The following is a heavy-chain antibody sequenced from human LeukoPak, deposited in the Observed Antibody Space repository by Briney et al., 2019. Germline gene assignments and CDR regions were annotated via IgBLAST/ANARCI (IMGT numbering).Heavy chain of an antibody. CDR1: GFTFGTCA. Sequence: PGGSLRLSCAVSGFTFGTCAMHWVRQAPDKGLEWVAVISYDGSKKYYADSVKGRFTISRDNSKNTLYLQMDSLRAEDTAVYSCVKDLTSSWTLDYWGQGTLVTVSS. J-gene: IGHJ4*01. CDR3: VKDLTSSWTLDY. V-gene: IGHV3-30*18. CDR2: ISYDGSKK. D-gene: IGHD6-13*01.